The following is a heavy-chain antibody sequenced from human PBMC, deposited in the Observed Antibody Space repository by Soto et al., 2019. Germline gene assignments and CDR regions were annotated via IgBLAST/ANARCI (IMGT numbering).Heavy chain of an antibody. Sequence: QVQLVQSGAEVKKPGASVKVSCKASGYTFTSYGISWVRQAPGQGLEWMGWISAYNGNTNYVQKHQGRGTMTTDTSXSXXYEELRSLRSDDAAVYYCARQGGNSASYHYYGLDVWGQGTTVTVSS. J-gene: IGHJ6*02. CDR1: GYTFTSYG. CDR3: ARQGGNSASYHYYGLDV. V-gene: IGHV1-18*01. CDR2: ISAYNGNT. D-gene: IGHD2-21*02.